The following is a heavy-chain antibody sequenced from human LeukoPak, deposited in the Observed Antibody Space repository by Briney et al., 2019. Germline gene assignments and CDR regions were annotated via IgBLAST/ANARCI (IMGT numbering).Heavy chain of an antibody. CDR2: ISAYNGNT. CDR1: GYTFTSYG. D-gene: IGHD2-8*01. V-gene: IGHV1-18*01. Sequence: ASVKVSCKASGYTFTSYGISWVRQAPGQGLEWMGWISAYNGNTNYAQKLQGRVTMTTDTSTSTAYMELRSLRSDDTAVYYCAGSLGYCTSNVCYLKYWGQGTLVTVFS. CDR3: AGSLGYCTSNVCYLKY. J-gene: IGHJ4*02.